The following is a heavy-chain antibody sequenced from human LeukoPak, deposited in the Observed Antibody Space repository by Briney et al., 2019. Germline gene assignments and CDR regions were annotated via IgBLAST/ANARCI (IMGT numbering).Heavy chain of an antibody. Sequence: ASVNVSCKASGYTFTSYGISWVRQAPGQGLEWMGWISAYNGNTNYAQKLQGRVTMTTDTSTSTAYMELRSLRSDDTAVYYCAREFEGGSYLGYGMDVWGQGTTVTVSS. D-gene: IGHD1-26*01. CDR2: ISAYNGNT. CDR3: AREFEGGSYLGYGMDV. V-gene: IGHV1-18*01. CDR1: GYTFTSYG. J-gene: IGHJ6*02.